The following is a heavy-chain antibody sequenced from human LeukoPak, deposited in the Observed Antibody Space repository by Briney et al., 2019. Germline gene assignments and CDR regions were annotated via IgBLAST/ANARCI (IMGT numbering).Heavy chain of an antibody. D-gene: IGHD2-8*02. CDR3: ERGLVPPGFYYSYYYMDV. CDR1: GYTFTGYY. J-gene: IGHJ6*03. V-gene: IGHV1-2*02. CDR2: INPNSGGT. Sequence: ASVKVSCKASGYTFTGYYMHWVRQAPGQGLDGMGWINPNSGGTNYAQKFQGRVTMARATSNSTFNMGLSRLRSDDKAVYYCERGLVPPGFYYSYYYMDVWGKGATVTVSS.